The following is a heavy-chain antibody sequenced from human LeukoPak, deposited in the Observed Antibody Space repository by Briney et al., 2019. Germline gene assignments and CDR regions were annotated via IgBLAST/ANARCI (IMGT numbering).Heavy chain of an antibody. V-gene: IGHV3-21*01. J-gene: IGHJ6*03. CDR1: GFTFSSYS. Sequence: GGSLRLSCAASGFTFSSYSMNWVRQAPGKGLEWVSSISSSSSYIYYADSVKGRFTISRDNAKNSLYLQMNSLRAEDTAVYYCARDFYSNLRSGYYYMDVWGKGTTVTVSS. CDR2: ISSSSSYI. CDR3: ARDFYSNLRSGYYYMDV. D-gene: IGHD4-11*01.